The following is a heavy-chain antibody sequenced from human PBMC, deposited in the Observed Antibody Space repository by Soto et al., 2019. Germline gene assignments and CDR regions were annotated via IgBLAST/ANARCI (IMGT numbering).Heavy chain of an antibody. Sequence: ASVQVSCKASGYTFTGSYMHWVRQAPGQGLEWMGWINPNSGGTNYAQKFQGWVTMTRDTSISTAYMELSRLRSDDTAVYYCARVDPLKGGMDVWGQGTTVTVSS. J-gene: IGHJ6*02. CDR2: INPNSGGT. CDR3: ARVDPLKGGMDV. CDR1: GYTFTGSY. V-gene: IGHV1-2*04.